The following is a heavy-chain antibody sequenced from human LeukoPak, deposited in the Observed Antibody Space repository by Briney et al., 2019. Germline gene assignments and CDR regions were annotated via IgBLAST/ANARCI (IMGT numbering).Heavy chain of an antibody. CDR1: GYGFTSYW. J-gene: IGHJ6*02. CDR3: ARSGVVVVAATLDYYYGMDV. CDR2: IDPSDSYT. Sequence: TLGESLRISCKGSGYGFTSYWISWVRQMPGKGLEWMGRIDPSDSYTNYSPSFQGHVTISADKSISTAYLQWSSLKASDTAMYYCARSGVVVVAATLDYYYGMDVWGQGTTVTVSS. D-gene: IGHD2-15*01. V-gene: IGHV5-10-1*01.